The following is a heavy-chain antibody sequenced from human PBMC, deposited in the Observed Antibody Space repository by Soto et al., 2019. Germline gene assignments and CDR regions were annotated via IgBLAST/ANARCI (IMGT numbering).Heavy chain of an antibody. CDR1: GFTFSSYA. J-gene: IGHJ6*02. CDR2: ISGSGGST. CDR3: AKDKWFGELIPPYYYGMDV. Sequence: PGGSLRLSCAASGFTFSSYAMSWVRQAPGKGLEWVSAISGSGGSTYYADSVKGRFTISRDNSKNTLYLQMNSLRAEDTAVYYCAKDKWFGELIPPYYYGMDVWGQGTTVTGSS. V-gene: IGHV3-23*01. D-gene: IGHD3-10*01.